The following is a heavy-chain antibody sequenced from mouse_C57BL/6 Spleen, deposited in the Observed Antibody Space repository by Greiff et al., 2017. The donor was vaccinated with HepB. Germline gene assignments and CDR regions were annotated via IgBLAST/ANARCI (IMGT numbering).Heavy chain of an antibody. CDR2: IDPEDGET. CDR1: GFNIKDYY. V-gene: IGHV14-2*01. Sequence: EVKVVESGAELVKPGASVKLSCTASGFNIKDYYMHWVKQRTEQGLEWIGRIDPEDGETKYAPKFQGKATITADTSSNTAYLQLSSLTSEDTAVYYCARKEDGSTGDWFAYWGQGTLVTVSA. CDR3: ARKEDGSTGDWFAY. J-gene: IGHJ3*01. D-gene: IGHD1-1*01.